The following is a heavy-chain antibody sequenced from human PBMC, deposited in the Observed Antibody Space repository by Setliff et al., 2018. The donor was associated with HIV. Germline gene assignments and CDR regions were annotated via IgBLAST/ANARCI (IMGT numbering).Heavy chain of an antibody. J-gene: IGHJ6*03. D-gene: IGHD3-9*01. V-gene: IGHV1-2*02. CDR1: GYIFSVYL. Sequence: ASVKVSCKASGYIFSVYLMHWVRQAPGQGLEWMGWINPNSGGTKYAQKFQGRVTMTTDTSSSTAYMELRSLKSGDTAVYYCASHNRETADDLLTAYYNYYYYMDVWGKGTTVTVSS. CDR3: ASHNRETADDLLTAYYNYYYYMDV. CDR2: INPNSGGT.